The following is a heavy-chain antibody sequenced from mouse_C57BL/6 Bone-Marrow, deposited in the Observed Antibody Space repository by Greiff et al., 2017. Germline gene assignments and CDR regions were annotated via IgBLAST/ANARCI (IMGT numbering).Heavy chain of an antibody. Sequence: QVQLQQSGPELVKPGASVKISCKASGYAFSSSWMNWVKQRPGKGLEWIGRIYPGDGDTNYNGKFKGKATLTADKSSSPAYMQLSSLTSEDSAVYFCARYPLTTVVATPLDYWGQGTTLTVSS. D-gene: IGHD1-1*01. J-gene: IGHJ2*01. CDR2: IYPGDGDT. CDR1: GYAFSSSW. V-gene: IGHV1-82*01. CDR3: ARYPLTTVVATPLDY.